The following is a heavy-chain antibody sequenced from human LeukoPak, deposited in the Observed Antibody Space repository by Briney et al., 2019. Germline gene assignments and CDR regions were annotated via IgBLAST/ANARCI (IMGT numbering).Heavy chain of an antibody. V-gene: IGHV3-53*01. J-gene: IGHJ4*02. CDR3: ARALPRGGYFDY. CDR2: IYSGGST. CDR1: GFTVSSNY. Sequence: GGSLRLSCAASGFTVSSNYMSWVRQAPGKGLEWISVIYSGGSTYYADSVKGRFTISRDNSKNTLYLQMNSLRAEDTAVYYCARALPRGGYFDYWGQGTLVTVSS. D-gene: IGHD6-25*01.